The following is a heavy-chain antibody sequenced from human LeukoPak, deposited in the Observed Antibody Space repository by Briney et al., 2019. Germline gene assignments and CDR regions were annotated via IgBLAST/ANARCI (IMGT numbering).Heavy chain of an antibody. V-gene: IGHV1-2*02. D-gene: IGHD3-3*01. J-gene: IGHJ6*03. Sequence: ASVKVSCKASGYTFTGYYMHWVRQAPGQGLEWMGWINPNSGGTNYAQKFQGRVTITGNTSISTAYMELSSLRSEDTAVYYCARVASKKQITIFGVVIHYYMDVWGKGTTVTVSS. CDR1: GYTFTGYY. CDR3: ARVASKKQITIFGVVIHYYMDV. CDR2: INPNSGGT.